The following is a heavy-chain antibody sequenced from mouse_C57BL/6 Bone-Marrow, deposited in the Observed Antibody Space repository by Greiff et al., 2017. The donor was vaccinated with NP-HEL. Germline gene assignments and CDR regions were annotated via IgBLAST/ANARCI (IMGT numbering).Heavy chain of an antibody. CDR3: ARHGTTVVATWGDAMDY. CDR1: GFTFSSYG. J-gene: IGHJ4*01. D-gene: IGHD1-1*01. V-gene: IGHV5-6*01. Sequence: EVKVVESGGDLVKPGGSLKLSCAASGFTFSSYGMSWVRQTPDKRLEWVATISSGGSYTYYPDSVKGRFTISRDNAKNTLYLQMSSLKSEDTAMYYCARHGTTVVATWGDAMDYWGQGTSVTVSS. CDR2: ISSGGSYT.